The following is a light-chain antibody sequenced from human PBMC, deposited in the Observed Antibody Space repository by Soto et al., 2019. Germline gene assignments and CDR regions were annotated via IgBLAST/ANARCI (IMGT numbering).Light chain of an antibody. CDR2: GAS. CDR1: QSVSSN. V-gene: IGKV3-15*01. J-gene: IGKJ5*01. CDR3: QQYNNWPG. Sequence: EIVMTQSPATLSVSPGERATLSCRASQSVSSNLAWYQQKPGQAPRLLNYGASTRATGIPARFSGSGSGTEFTLTISSLQSEDFAVYYCQQYNNWPGFGQGTRLEIK.